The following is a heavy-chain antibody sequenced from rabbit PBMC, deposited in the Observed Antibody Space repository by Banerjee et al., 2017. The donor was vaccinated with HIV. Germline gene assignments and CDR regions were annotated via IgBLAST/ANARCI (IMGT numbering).Heavy chain of an antibody. CDR1: GFSFSYKYV. Sequence: QEQLEESGGDLVKPEGSLTLTCTASGFSFSYKYVMCWVRQAPGKGLEWIACINTSTGNTVYATWAKGRFTISRTSSTTVALQMTSLTAADTATYFCARGGIGGAGYGRWGPGTLVTVS. D-gene: IGHD7-1*01. J-gene: IGHJ4*01. V-gene: IGHV1S45*01. CDR2: INTSTGNT. CDR3: ARGGIGGAGYGR.